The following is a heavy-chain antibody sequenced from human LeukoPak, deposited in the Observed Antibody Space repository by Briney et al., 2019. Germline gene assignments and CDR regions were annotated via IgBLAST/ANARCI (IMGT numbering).Heavy chain of an antibody. CDR3: ARGGYYYDSSGYYSSLGY. CDR1: GFTFSDYY. J-gene: IGHJ4*02. V-gene: IGHV3-11*04. D-gene: IGHD3-22*01. Sequence: GGSLRLSCAGSGFTFSDYYMSWIRQAPGKGLEWVSDISSGASTTYYADSVKGRFTISRDNAKNSLYLQMNSLRAEDTAVYYCARGGYYYDSSGYYSSLGYWGQGTLVTVSS. CDR2: ISSGASTT.